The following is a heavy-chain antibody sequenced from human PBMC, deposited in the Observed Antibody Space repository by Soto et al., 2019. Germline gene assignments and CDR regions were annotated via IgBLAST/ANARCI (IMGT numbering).Heavy chain of an antibody. CDR1: GYTLTRYS. D-gene: IGHD6-19*01. CDR3: ARGDSTGSPTGWFDP. CDR2: ISNYNGDT. Sequence: ASVKVSCKASGYTLTRYSINWVRQAPGQGLEWVGWISNYNGDTKYAEKFQGRVTLTTDTSTTTTYMDLRSLTSDDTAVYFCARGDSTGSPTGWFDPWGQGTLVTVSS. V-gene: IGHV1-18*04. J-gene: IGHJ5*02.